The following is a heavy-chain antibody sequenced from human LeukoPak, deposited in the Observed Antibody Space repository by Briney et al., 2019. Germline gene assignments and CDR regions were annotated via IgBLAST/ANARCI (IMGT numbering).Heavy chain of an antibody. Sequence: GGSLRLSCAASGFTFTNFGMHWVRQAPGKGLEWVAFIRYVGGETYYADSVKGRFTISRDNAKNSLYLQMNSLRAEDTAVYYCARNGWFGELLGHFDYWGQGTLVTVSS. CDR3: ARNGWFGELLGHFDY. D-gene: IGHD3-10*01. CDR2: IRYVGGET. CDR1: GFTFTNFG. V-gene: IGHV3-30*02. J-gene: IGHJ4*02.